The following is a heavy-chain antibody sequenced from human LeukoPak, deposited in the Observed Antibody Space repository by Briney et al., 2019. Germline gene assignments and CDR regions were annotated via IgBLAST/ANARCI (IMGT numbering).Heavy chain of an antibody. Sequence: SGGSLRLSCAASGFTFSSYTMNWVRQAPGKGLEWVSSISSSGIYIYYGDSVKGRFTISRDNAKNSLYLQMNSLRVEDTAVYYCSRARGVSWFDPWGQGTLVTVSS. D-gene: IGHD1-26*01. CDR3: SRARGVSWFDP. V-gene: IGHV3-21*01. CDR1: GFTFSSYT. CDR2: ISSSGIYI. J-gene: IGHJ5*02.